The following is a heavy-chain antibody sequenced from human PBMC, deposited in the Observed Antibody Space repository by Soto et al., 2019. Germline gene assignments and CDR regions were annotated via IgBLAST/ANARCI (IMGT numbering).Heavy chain of an antibody. CDR3: ASYYDTARPQTEYFQH. CDR2: IYYSGST. V-gene: IGHV4-31*03. Sequence: QVQLQESGPGLVKPSQTLSLTCTVSGGSISSGGYYWSWIRQHPGKGLEWIGYIYYSGSTYYTPSLKNRVTRSVDTSKNQFSLKLSSVTAADTAVYYCASYYDTARPQTEYFQHWGQGTLVTVSS. D-gene: IGHD3-22*01. J-gene: IGHJ1*01. CDR1: GGSISSGGYY.